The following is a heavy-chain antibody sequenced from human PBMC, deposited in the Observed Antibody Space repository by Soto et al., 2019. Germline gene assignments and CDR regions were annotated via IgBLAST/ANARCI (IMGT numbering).Heavy chain of an antibody. Sequence: QLQLQESGPGLVKPSETLSLTCTVSGGSISSSSYYWGWIRQPPGKGLEWIGIMYYRGSSYYNPSLKSRGTVYVDSSKPQVSLKLTSVTAADTAVYYCVGSDRGYIDGHTPFDYWGQGTLVTVSS. CDR3: VGSDRGYIDGHTPFDY. V-gene: IGHV4-39*01. D-gene: IGHD5-18*01. CDR1: GGSISSSSYY. J-gene: IGHJ4*02. CDR2: MYYRGSS.